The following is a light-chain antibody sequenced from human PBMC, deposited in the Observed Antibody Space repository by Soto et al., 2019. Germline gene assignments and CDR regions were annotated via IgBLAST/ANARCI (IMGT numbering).Light chain of an antibody. Sequence: EIVMTQSPATLSVSPGERATLSCRASESVSSNLAWYQQKSGQAPRLLIYGASTRATGIPARFSGSGSGTEFTLTISSLQPEDFATYYCQQSYSTSYTFGQGTKVDIK. V-gene: IGKV3-15*01. CDR3: QQSYSTSYT. CDR1: ESVSSN. J-gene: IGKJ2*01. CDR2: GAS.